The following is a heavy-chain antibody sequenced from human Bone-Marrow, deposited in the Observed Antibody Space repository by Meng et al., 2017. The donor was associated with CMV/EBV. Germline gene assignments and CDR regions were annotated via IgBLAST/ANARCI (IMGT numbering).Heavy chain of an antibody. D-gene: IGHD5-18*01. Sequence: SVKVSCKASGGTFSSYAISWVRQAPGQGLEWMGGIIPILGIANYAQKFQGRVTITADKSTSTAYMELSNLTSDDTAVFYCANSRYSSSWYDVWGQGTLVTFAS. J-gene: IGHJ5*02. CDR1: GGTFSSYA. CDR2: IIPILGIA. V-gene: IGHV1-69*10. CDR3: ANSRYSSSWYDV.